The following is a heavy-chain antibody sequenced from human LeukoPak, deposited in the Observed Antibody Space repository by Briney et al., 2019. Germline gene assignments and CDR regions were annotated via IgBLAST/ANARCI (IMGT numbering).Heavy chain of an antibody. CDR1: GFTFSGYA. J-gene: IGHJ4*02. CDR3: AKFRYHSNDNNYLDFNY. CDR2: LSGSGGHT. D-gene: IGHD3-22*01. V-gene: IGHV3-23*01. Sequence: GWSLRLSCAASGFTFSGYAMGWVRQAPGKGSEWVSSLSGSGGHTYFADSVKGRFTISRDNSENTLDLQMNSLKVEDTAVYYCAKFRYHSNDNNYLDFNYWGQGTLVTVSS.